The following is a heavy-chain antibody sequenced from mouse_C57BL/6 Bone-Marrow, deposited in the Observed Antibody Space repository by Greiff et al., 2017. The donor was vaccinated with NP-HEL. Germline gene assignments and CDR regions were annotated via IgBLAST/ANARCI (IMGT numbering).Heavy chain of an antibody. CDR3: AREGEILGLYAMDY. D-gene: IGHD4-1*01. CDR2: ISYDGSN. J-gene: IGHJ4*01. V-gene: IGHV3-6*01. Sequence: EVKLMESGPGLVKPSQSLSLTCSVTGYSITSGYYWNWIRQFPGNKLEWMGYISYDGSNNYNPSLKNRISITRDTSKNQFFLKLNSVTTEDTATYYCAREGEILGLYAMDYWGQGTSVTVSS. CDR1: GYSITSGYY.